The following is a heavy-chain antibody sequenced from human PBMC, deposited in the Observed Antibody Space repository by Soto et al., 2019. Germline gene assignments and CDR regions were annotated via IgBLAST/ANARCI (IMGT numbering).Heavy chain of an antibody. CDR1: GGSISSGGYY. J-gene: IGHJ6*02. CDR2: IYYSGST. V-gene: IGHV4-31*03. CDR3: ARDNLAAVTTTYHYGMDV. D-gene: IGHD4-17*01. Sequence: SETLSLTCTVSGGSISSGGYYWSWIRQHPGKGLEWIGYIYYSGSTYYNPSLKSRVTISVDTSKNQFSLKLSSVTAADTAVYYCARDNLAAVTTTYHYGMDVWGQGTTVTVSS.